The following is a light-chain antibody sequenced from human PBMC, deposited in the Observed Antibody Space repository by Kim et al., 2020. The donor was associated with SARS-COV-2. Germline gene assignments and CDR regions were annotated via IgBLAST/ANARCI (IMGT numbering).Light chain of an antibody. J-gene: IGKJ4*01. Sequence: DIRMTQSPSSLSASVGDRVTITCRASQSISSYLNWYQQKPGKAPKLLIYAASSLQSGVPSRFSGSGSGTDFTLTISSLQPEDFATYYCQQSYSTPQLTFGGGTKVDIK. CDR3: QQSYSTPQLT. CDR1: QSISSY. CDR2: AAS. V-gene: IGKV1-39*01.